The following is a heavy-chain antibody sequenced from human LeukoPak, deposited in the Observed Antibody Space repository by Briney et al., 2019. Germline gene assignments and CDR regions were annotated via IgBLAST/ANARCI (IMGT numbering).Heavy chain of an antibody. D-gene: IGHD6-19*01. CDR2: IYTGGST. V-gene: IGHV3-66*02. J-gene: IGHJ4*02. Sequence: AGGSLRLSCAASGFSVISNYMNWVRQAPGKGLEWVSAIYTGGSTYYADSVKGRFTISRDNFKNTLYLQMNSLRAEDTAVYYCARDKLGSGYSSDFDYWGQGTLVTVSS. CDR1: GFSVISNY. CDR3: ARDKLGSGYSSDFDY.